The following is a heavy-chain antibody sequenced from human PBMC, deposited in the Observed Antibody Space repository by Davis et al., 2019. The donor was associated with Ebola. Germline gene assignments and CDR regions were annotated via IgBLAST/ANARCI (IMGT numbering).Heavy chain of an antibody. CDR1: GFTFSSYA. D-gene: IGHD3-3*01. CDR3: AKGFDFWSGSNGMDV. CDR2: ISGSGGST. J-gene: IGHJ6*04. V-gene: IGHV3-23*01. Sequence: GESLKISCAASGFTFSSYAMSWVRQAPGKGLEWVSAISGSGGSTYYADSVKGRFTISRDNSKNTLYLQMNSLRAEDTAVYYCAKGFDFWSGSNGMDVWGKGTTVTVSS.